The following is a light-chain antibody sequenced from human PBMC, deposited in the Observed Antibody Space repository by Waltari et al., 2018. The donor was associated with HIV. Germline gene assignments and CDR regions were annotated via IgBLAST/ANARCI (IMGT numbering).Light chain of an antibody. Sequence: QSVLPQPTSVSAAPGQKVTISCPGSSFNIGKNHVSWYQQLAGTAHKLLIYDNNKRPSGIPDRFSGSKSGTSATLVITGLQTGDEADYYCGTWDSSLSAGVFGGGTKLTVL. CDR3: GTWDSSLSAGV. J-gene: IGLJ2*01. V-gene: IGLV1-51*01. CDR2: DNN. CDR1: SFNIGKNH.